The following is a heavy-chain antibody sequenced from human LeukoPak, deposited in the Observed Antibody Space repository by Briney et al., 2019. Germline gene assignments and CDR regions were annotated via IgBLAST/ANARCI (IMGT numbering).Heavy chain of an antibody. CDR2: ISAYNGNT. Sequence: ASVKVSCKASVYTFTSYGISWVRQAPGQGLEWMGWISAYNGNTNYAQKLQGRVTMTTDTSTSTAHMELRSLRSDDTAVYYCARDLDWGVIGYWGQGTLVTVSS. J-gene: IGHJ4*02. CDR3: ARDLDWGVIGY. D-gene: IGHD3-10*01. V-gene: IGHV1-18*01. CDR1: VYTFTSYG.